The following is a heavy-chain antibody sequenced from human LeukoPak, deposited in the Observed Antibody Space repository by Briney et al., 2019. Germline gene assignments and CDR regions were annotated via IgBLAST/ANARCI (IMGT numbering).Heavy chain of an antibody. V-gene: IGHV4-31*03. J-gene: IGHJ6*02. D-gene: IGHD3-3*01. CDR2: IYYSGST. Sequence: PPETLSLTCTVSGGSISSGGYYWSWIRQHPGKGLEWIGYIYYSGSTYYNPSLKSRVTISVDTSKNQFSLKLSSVTAADTAVYYCARASDFWSGYYYYYGMDVWGQGTTVTVSS. CDR3: ARASDFWSGYYYYYGMDV. CDR1: GGSISSGGYY.